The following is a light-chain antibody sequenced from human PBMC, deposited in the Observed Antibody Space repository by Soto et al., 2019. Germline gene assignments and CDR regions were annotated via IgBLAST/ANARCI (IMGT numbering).Light chain of an antibody. V-gene: IGLV2-8*01. CDR3: SSYAGSNFWV. CDR1: SSDVGDYNY. J-gene: IGLJ3*02. CDR2: EVS. Sequence: QSVLTQPPSASGSPGQSVTISCTGTSSDVGDYNYVSWYQQHPGKAPKLMIYEVSKRPSGVPDRFSGSKSGNTASLTVSGLQAEDEADYYCSSYAGSNFWVFGGGTKLTVL.